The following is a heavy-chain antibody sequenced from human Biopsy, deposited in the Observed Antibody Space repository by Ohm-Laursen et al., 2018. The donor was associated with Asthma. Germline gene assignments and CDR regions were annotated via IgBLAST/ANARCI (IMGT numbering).Heavy chain of an antibody. CDR3: VSPPGY. CDR1: GGSIGAGDYY. CDR2: IYYSGST. V-gene: IGHV4-30-4*02. J-gene: IGHJ4*02. Sequence: SDTLSLTCSVSGGSIGAGDYYWSWIRQPPGKGLEWIGYIYYSGSTSHNPSLTSRLTISVDTSKNQFSLKLTSVTAADTAVYYCVSPPGYWGQGTRVTVSS.